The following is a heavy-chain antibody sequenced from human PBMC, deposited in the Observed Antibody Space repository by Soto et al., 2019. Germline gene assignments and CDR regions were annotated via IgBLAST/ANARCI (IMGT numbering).Heavy chain of an antibody. CDR2: IYYSGST. V-gene: IGHV4-31*03. J-gene: IGHJ5*02. CDR3: ARDRGGSSWSNWFDP. CDR1: GGSISSGGYY. Sequence: QVQLQESGPGLVKPSQTLSLTCTVSGGSISSGGYYWSWIRQHPGKGLEWIGYIYYSGSTYYNPSLKSRVTISVDTSKNQFSLKLSSVTAADTVVYYCARDRGGSSWSNWFDPWGQGTLVTVSS. D-gene: IGHD6-13*01.